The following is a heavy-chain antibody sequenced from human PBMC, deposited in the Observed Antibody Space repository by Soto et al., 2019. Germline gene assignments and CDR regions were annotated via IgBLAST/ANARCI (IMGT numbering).Heavy chain of an antibody. D-gene: IGHD2-8*01. J-gene: IGHJ5*02. V-gene: IGHV1-18*01. CDR3: ARGGIPLYGAMENNWFDP. Sequence: QVQLVQSGAEVKKPGASVKVSCKASGYTFTSYGISWVRQAPGQGLEWMGWISAYNGNTNYAQKLQGIVTMTTDTPTRPAYMELRSLRSDDTAVYYCARGGIPLYGAMENNWFDPWGQVTLVTVSS. CDR2: ISAYNGNT. CDR1: GYTFTSYG.